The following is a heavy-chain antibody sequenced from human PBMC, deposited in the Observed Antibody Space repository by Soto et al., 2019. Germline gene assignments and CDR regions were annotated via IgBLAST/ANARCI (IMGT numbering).Heavy chain of an antibody. Sequence: SQTLSLTCAISGDSVSSSSVTWNWIRQSPSRGLEWLGRTYYRSKWYNDYAESVKSRITINPDTSKNQFSLHLNSVTPEDTSVYYCVRLIGNSWLDFWGQGTLVTVSS. V-gene: IGHV6-1*01. CDR3: VRLIGNSWLDF. D-gene: IGHD1-26*01. CDR2: TYYRSKWYN. CDR1: GDSVSSSSVT. J-gene: IGHJ5*01.